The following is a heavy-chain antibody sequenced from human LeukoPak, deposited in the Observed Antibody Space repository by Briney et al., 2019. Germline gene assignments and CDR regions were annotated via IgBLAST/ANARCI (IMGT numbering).Heavy chain of an antibody. Sequence: GGSLRLSCAASGFTFSSYSMNWVRQAPGKGLEWVSSISSSSSYIYYADSVKGRFTISRDNAKNSLYLQMNSLRAEDTAVYYCAREQRGCYMDDWGKGTTVTVSS. CDR2: ISSSSSYI. J-gene: IGHJ6*03. V-gene: IGHV3-21*01. CDR3: AREQRGCYMDD. CDR1: GFTFSSYS. D-gene: IGHD1-1*01.